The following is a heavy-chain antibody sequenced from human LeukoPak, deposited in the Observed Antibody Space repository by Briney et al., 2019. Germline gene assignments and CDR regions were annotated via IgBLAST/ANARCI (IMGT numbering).Heavy chain of an antibody. V-gene: IGHV4-59*12. CDR2: IYYSGST. Sequence: SETLSLTCAVSGGSISSYYWSWIRQPPGKGLEWIGYIYYSGSTNYNPSLKSRVTISVDTSKNQFSLKLSSVTAADTAVYYCARGSSHYGSGSYLDYWGQGTLVTVSS. CDR3: ARGSSHYGSGSYLDY. D-gene: IGHD3-10*01. CDR1: GGSISSYY. J-gene: IGHJ4*02.